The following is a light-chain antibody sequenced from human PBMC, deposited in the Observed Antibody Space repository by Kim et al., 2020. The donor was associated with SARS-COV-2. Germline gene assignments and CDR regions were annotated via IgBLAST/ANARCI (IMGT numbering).Light chain of an antibody. Sequence: VSAAVGDRVTITGRARQVINTWLAWYQQKPGKAPQRRIFAASSLQRGVPSRFSGSGSGTDFTLTISSLQPEEFATYYCQQANKGTFGQGTKVDIK. CDR2: AAS. J-gene: IGKJ1*01. CDR3: QQANKGT. CDR1: QVINTW. V-gene: IGKV1-12*01.